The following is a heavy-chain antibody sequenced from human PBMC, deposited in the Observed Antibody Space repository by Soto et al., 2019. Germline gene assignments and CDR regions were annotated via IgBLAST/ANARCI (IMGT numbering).Heavy chain of an antibody. Sequence: PSETLSLTCAVSGGSISSGDYYWSWIRQHPGKGLEWIGHIFYSGSTYYNPSLKSRMTMSVDTSKNQFSLKLNSVTAADTAVYFCARAGGVQLAVWYYFDYWGQGTLVTVSS. D-gene: IGHD1-1*01. CDR1: GGSISSGDYY. V-gene: IGHV4-31*11. CDR3: ARAGGVQLAVWYYFDY. CDR2: IFYSGST. J-gene: IGHJ4*02.